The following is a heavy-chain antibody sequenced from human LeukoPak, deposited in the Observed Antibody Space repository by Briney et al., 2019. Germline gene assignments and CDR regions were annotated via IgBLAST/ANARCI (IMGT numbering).Heavy chain of an antibody. CDR1: GYTFTSYD. CDR2: MNPNSGNT. CDR3: ARFRMEGATTGPYNWFDP. V-gene: IGHV1-8*01. J-gene: IGHJ5*02. Sequence: GSVKVSCKASGYTFTSYDINWVRQATGQGLEWMGWMNPNSGNTGCAQKFQGRVTMTRNTSISTAYMELSSLRSEDTAVYYCARFRMEGATTGPYNWFDPWGQGTLVTVSS. D-gene: IGHD1-26*01.